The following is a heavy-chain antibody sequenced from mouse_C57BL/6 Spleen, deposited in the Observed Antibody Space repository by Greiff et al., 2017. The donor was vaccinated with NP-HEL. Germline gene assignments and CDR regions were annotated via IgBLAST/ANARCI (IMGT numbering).Heavy chain of an antibody. J-gene: IGHJ1*03. D-gene: IGHD1-1*01. CDR1: GYTFTSYW. CDR2: LHPSDSDT. CDR3: ARTTVVAKGYWYFDV. Sequence: QVQLQQPGAELVKPGASVKVSCKASGYTFTSYWMHWVKQRPGQGLEWIGRLHPSDSDTNYNQKFKGKATLTVDKSSSTAYMQLSSLTSEDSAVYYCARTTVVAKGYWYFDVWGTGTTVTVSS. V-gene: IGHV1-74*01.